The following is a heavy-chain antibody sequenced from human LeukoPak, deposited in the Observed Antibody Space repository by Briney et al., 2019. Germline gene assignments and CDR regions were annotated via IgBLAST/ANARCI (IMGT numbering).Heavy chain of an antibody. V-gene: IGHV4-39*01. J-gene: IGHJ4*02. Sequence: SETLSLTCTVSGGSISSSSYYWGWIRQPPGKGLEWIVSIYYSGSTYYNPSLKSRVTISVDTSKNQFSLKLSSVTAADTAVYYCARLPIAAAGRDLAMPTLYYFDYWGQGTLVTVSS. D-gene: IGHD6-13*01. CDR1: GGSISSSSYY. CDR2: IYYSGST. CDR3: ARLPIAAAGRDLAMPTLYYFDY.